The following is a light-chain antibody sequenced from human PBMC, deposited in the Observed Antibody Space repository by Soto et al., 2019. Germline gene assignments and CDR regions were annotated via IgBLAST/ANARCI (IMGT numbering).Light chain of an antibody. J-gene: IGLJ1*01. CDR3: CSYAGNSEV. Sequence: QSALTQPASVSGSPGQSITIPCTGTSGDVGSYNLVSWYQQHPGKAPKLLIYEVTERPPGVSNRFSGSKSGSTASLTISGLQPDDEADYYCCSYAGNSEVFGTGTKLTVL. CDR1: SGDVGSYNL. V-gene: IGLV2-23*02. CDR2: EVT.